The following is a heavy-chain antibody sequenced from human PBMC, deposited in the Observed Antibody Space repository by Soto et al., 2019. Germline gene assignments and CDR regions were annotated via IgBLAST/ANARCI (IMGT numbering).Heavy chain of an antibody. CDR1: GFTFSSYS. J-gene: IGHJ5*02. CDR3: ARSYYGSGSYHWFDP. D-gene: IGHD3-10*01. V-gene: IGHV3-21*01. CDR2: ISSSSSYI. Sequence: EVQLVESGGGLVKPGGSLRLSCAASGFTFSSYSMNWVRQAPGKGLEWVSSISSSSSYIHYADSVKGRFTISRDKAKNSMYLQMNSLRAEDTAVYYCARSYYGSGSYHWFDPWGQGTLVTVSS.